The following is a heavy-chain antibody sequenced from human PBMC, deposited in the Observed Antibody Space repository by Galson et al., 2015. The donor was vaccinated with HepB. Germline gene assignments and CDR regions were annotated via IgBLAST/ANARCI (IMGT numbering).Heavy chain of an antibody. V-gene: IGHV3-48*02. D-gene: IGHD1-1*01. CDR2: ISSSGTVI. J-gene: IGHJ3*01. CDR3: ARDRLERRLDAFDL. Sequence: FLRLSCAASGFAFNTYSINWVRQAPGKGLEWVPYISSSGTVIFYASSVKGRFTISRDNDKNSLYLQMHSLRDDDTAVYYCARDRLERRLDAFDLWGQGTMVTVSS. CDR1: GFAFNTYS.